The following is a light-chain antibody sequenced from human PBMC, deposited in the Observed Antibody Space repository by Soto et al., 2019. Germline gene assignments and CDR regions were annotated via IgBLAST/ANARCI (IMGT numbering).Light chain of an antibody. CDR2: ANR. Sequence: QSVLTQPPSVSGAPGQKVTISCTGSSSNIGAAFDVHWYQQLPGTAPKLLIYANRNRPSGVPDRFSGSKSGASAFLAITGLQAEDEADYYCQSYDRSLSGSWVFGGGTKVTVL. CDR1: SSNIGAAFD. V-gene: IGLV1-40*01. J-gene: IGLJ3*02. CDR3: QSYDRSLSGSWV.